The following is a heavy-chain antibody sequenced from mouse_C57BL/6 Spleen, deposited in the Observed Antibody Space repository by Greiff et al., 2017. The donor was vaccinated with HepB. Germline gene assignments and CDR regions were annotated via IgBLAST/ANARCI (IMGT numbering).Heavy chain of an antibody. D-gene: IGHD2-5*01. CDR1: GFTFSSYT. J-gene: IGHJ4*01. CDR3: ARHGNYSTFYYAMDY. V-gene: IGHV5-9*01. CDR2: ISGGGGNT. Sequence: EVQGVESGGGLVKPGGSLKLSCAASGFTFSSYTMSWVRQTPEKRLEWVATISGGGGNTYYPDSVKGRFTISRDNAKNTLYLQMSSLRSEDTALYYCARHGNYSTFYYAMDYWGQGTSVTVSS.